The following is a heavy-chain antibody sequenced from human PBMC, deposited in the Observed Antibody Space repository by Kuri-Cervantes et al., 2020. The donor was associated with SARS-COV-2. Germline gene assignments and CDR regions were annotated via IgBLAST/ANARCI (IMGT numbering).Heavy chain of an antibody. CDR3: ARGGRFLEWLLGAEYFQH. CDR1: GFTFSSYA. CDR2: ISGSGGST. Sequence: GGSLRLSCAASGFTFSSYAMSWVRQAPGKGLEWVSAISGSGGSTYYADSVKGRFTISRDNSKNTLYLQMNSLRAEDTAVYYCARGGRFLEWLLGAEYFQHWGQGTLVTVSS. V-gene: IGHV3-23*01. D-gene: IGHD3-3*01. J-gene: IGHJ1*01.